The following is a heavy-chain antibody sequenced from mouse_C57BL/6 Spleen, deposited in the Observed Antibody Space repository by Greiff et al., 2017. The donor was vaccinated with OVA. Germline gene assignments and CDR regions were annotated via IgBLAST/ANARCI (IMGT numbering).Heavy chain of an antibody. CDR2: IHPNSGST. Sequence: VQLQQSGPELVKPGASVKLSCTASGYAFSSSSMNWVKQRPGQGLEWIGMIHPNSGSTNYNEKFKSKATLTVDKSSSTAYMQLSSLTSEDTAVYYCARGDWDEAYWGQGTLVTVAA. CDR3: ARGDWDEAY. D-gene: IGHD4-1*01. CDR1: GYAFSSSS. J-gene: IGHJ3*01. V-gene: IGHV1-64*01.